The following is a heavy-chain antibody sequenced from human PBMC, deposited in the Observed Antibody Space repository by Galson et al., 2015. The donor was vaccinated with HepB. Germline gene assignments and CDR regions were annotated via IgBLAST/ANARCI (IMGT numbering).Heavy chain of an antibody. Sequence: QPGAEVIKPGESLRISCKGSGYSFTRYWISWVRQMPGKGLEWMGRIDPSDSYTNYSPSFPGNLTISADKSISTAYLQWSSLKASDTAMYYCAANADAFDIWGQGTMVTVSS. V-gene: IGHV5-10-1*01. CDR3: AANADAFDI. CDR1: GYSFTRYW. J-gene: IGHJ3*02. CDR2: IDPSDSYT.